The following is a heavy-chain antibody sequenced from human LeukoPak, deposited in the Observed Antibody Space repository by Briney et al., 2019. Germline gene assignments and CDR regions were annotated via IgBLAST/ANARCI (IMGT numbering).Heavy chain of an antibody. D-gene: IGHD1-7*01. Sequence: SETLSLTCTVSGDSLSTYSWSWLRQPPGKGLEYIGYIYYSGSTNYNPSLKSRVTMSVDTSKNQFSLKLNSVTAADTAVYYCVGEKNYXGXPYWGQXXLVTV. CDR3: VGEKNYXGXPY. V-gene: IGHV4-59*08. CDR1: GDSLSTYS. J-gene: IGHJ4*02. CDR2: IYYSGST.